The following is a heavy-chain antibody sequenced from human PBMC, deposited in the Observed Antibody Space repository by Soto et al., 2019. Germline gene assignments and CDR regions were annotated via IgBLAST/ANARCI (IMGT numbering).Heavy chain of an antibody. J-gene: IGHJ5*02. CDR3: AREAFIVLVPAAITWFDP. Sequence: GGSLRLSCAASGFTFSSYAMHWVRQAPGKGLEWVAVISYDGSNKYYADSVKGRFTISRDNSKNTLYLQMNSLRAEDTAVYYCAREAFIVLVPAAITWFDPWGQGTLVTVSS. V-gene: IGHV3-30-3*01. D-gene: IGHD2-2*01. CDR2: ISYDGSNK. CDR1: GFTFSSYA.